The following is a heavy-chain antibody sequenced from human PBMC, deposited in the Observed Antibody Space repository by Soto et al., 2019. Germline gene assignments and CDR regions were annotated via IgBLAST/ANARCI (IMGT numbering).Heavy chain of an antibody. CDR2: ISAYNGNT. Sequence: QVQLVQSGAEVKKPGASVKVSCKASGYTFTSYGISWVRQAPGQGLEWMGWISAYNGNTNYAQKLQGRVTMTTDTSTSTAYMELRSLRSDATAVYYCARGPDYGDYVSPAAYFQHWGQGTLVTVSA. D-gene: IGHD4-17*01. J-gene: IGHJ1*01. CDR1: GYTFTSYG. CDR3: ARGPDYGDYVSPAAYFQH. V-gene: IGHV1-18*01.